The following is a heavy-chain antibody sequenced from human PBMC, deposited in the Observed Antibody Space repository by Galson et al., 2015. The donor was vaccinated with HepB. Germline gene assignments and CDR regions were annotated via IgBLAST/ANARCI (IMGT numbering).Heavy chain of an antibody. V-gene: IGHV3-66*01. D-gene: IGHD6-19*01. CDR3: ARAAHSFSSHDY. J-gene: IGHJ4*02. CDR2: LYSGGGT. Sequence: LRLSCAASGFTVSGYYMSWVRQAPGKGLEWVSTLYSGGGTKYAGSVKGRFTVSRGNSKNTLYLQMNSLRAEDTAMYFCARAAHSFSSHDYWGQGTLVTVSS. CDR1: GFTVSGYY.